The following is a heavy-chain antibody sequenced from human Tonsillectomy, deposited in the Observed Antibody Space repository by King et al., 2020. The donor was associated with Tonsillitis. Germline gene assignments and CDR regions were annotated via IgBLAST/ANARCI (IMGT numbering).Heavy chain of an antibody. CDR2: ITWDGGRT. Sequence: VQLVESGGVVVQPGGSLRLSCAASGFTFDDYAMHWVRHAPGKGLEWVSLITWDGGRTYYADSVKGRFSISRDNSKNSLYLQMNSLRAEDTALYYCAKDYSFGSNGYWFDSWGQGTLVTVSS. D-gene: IGHD5-18*01. V-gene: IGHV3-43D*03. J-gene: IGHJ5*01. CDR3: AKDYSFGSNGYWFDS. CDR1: GFTFDDYA.